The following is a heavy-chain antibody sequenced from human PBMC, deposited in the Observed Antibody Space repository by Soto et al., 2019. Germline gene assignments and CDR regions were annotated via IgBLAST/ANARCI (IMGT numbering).Heavy chain of an antibody. CDR3: ARSRLVGYCSSTSCDGYNWFDP. Sequence: SVKVSCKASGGTFSSYAISWVRQAPGQGLEWMGGIIPIFGTANYAQKFQGRVTITADESTSTAYMELSSLRSEDTAVYYCARSRLVGYCSSTSCDGYNWFDPWG. CDR2: IIPIFGTA. D-gene: IGHD2-2*01. J-gene: IGHJ5*02. CDR1: GGTFSSYA. V-gene: IGHV1-69*13.